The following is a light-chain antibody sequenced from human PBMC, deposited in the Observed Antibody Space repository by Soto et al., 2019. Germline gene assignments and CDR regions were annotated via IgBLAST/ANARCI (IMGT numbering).Light chain of an antibody. CDR3: LQDHSYPWT. V-gene: IGKV1-6*01. CDR1: QGLRKV. J-gene: IGKJ1*01. CDR2: AAS. Sequence: AIQMTQSPSSLSASVGDRVIITCRASQGLRKVVGWYQQKLEKAPKLLIYAASSLHYGVPSRFSGSGSGTDFTLTISSLEPEDFATYYCLQDHSYPWTFGLGAKVEVK.